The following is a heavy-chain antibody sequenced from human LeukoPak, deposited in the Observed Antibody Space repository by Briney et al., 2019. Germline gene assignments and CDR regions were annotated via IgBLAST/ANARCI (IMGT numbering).Heavy chain of an antibody. CDR2: IYYSGSA. D-gene: IGHD6-13*01. V-gene: IGHV4-59*01. J-gene: IGHJ4*02. CDR3: ARVDRSSWPFYFDY. Sequence: PSETLSLTCTVYGGSISSYYWSWIRQPPGKGLEWIGYIYYSGSANYNPSLKSRVTISVDTSKNQFSLTLSSVTAADTAVYYCARVDRSSWPFYFDYWGQGILVTVSS. CDR1: GGSISSYY.